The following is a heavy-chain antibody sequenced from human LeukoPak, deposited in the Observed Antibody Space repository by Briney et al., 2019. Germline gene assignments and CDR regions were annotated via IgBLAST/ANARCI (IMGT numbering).Heavy chain of an antibody. CDR3: AKGPDGFDY. CDR1: GFTFSNYA. V-gene: IGHV3-30*04. CDR2: TSYDESKK. J-gene: IGHJ4*02. Sequence: GTSLRLSCAGSGFTFSNYAMYWVRQAPGKGPEWVAATSYDESKKNYADSVKGRFSISKDNSKNTLYLQMNSLTVDDTAVYYCAKGPDGFDYWGQGALVTVSS.